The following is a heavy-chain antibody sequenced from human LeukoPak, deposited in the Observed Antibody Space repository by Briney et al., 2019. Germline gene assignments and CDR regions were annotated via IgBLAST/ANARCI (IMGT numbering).Heavy chain of an antibody. Sequence: SETLSLTCAVYGGSFSGYYWSWIRQPPGKGLEWIGEINHSGSTNYNPSLKSRVTISIDTSKNQFSLRLSSVTAADTAVFYCARSTDGTTSSGWYVDYWGQGTLVTVSS. CDR1: GGSFSGYY. V-gene: IGHV4-34*01. D-gene: IGHD6-19*01. CDR3: ARSTDGTTSSGWYVDY. J-gene: IGHJ4*02. CDR2: INHSGST.